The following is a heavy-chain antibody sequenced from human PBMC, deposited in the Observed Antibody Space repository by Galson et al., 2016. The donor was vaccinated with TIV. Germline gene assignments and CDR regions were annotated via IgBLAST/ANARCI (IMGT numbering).Heavy chain of an antibody. CDR3: ARAWAGSGSY. J-gene: IGHJ4*02. CDR1: GFTFSSYW. V-gene: IGHV3-7*03. D-gene: IGHD1-26*01. CDR2: VNEDGSVK. Sequence: SLRLSCAGSGFTFSSYWMAWVRQAPGKGLEWVANVNEDGSVKYYVDSVKGRFTISRDNAKNSANLQMNSPGAEDTAVYYCARAWAGSGSYWGQGILVTVSS.